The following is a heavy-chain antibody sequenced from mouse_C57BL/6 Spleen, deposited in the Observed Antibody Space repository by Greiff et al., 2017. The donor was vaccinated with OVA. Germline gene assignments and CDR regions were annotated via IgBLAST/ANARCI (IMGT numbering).Heavy chain of an antibody. Sequence: EVQLQQSGPELVKPGASVKMSCKASGYTFTYYNMHWLKQSHGKSLEWIGYINPNNGGTSYNQKFKGKATMTVNKSSSTAYMELRSLTSEDSAVYYCARFSYYGSSVDYWGQGTTLTVSS. CDR3: ARFSYYGSSVDY. D-gene: IGHD1-1*01. CDR2: INPNNGGT. CDR1: GYTFTYYN. V-gene: IGHV1-22*01. J-gene: IGHJ2*01.